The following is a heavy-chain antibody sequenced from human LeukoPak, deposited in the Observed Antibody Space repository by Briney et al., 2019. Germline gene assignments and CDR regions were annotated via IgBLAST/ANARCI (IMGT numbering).Heavy chain of an antibody. CDR2: ISSSGSTI. CDR1: GFTFSSYE. CDR3: ARTELTGYYYGSGSQAGY. J-gene: IGHJ4*02. D-gene: IGHD3-10*01. V-gene: IGHV3-48*03. Sequence: GSLRLSCAASGFTFSSYEMNWVRQAPGKGLEWVSYISSSGSTIYYADSVKGRFTISRDNAKNSLYLQMNSLRAEDTAVYYCARTELTGYYYGSGSQAGYWGQGTLVTVSS.